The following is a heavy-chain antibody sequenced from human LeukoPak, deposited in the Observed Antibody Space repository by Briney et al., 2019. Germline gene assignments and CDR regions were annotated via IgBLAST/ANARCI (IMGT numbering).Heavy chain of an antibody. D-gene: IGHD6-13*01. Sequence: PSETLSLTCTVSGASIKSYYWTWIRQSPGKGLEWIANIHYAGSTNYNPSLKSRVTISVDTSKNQFSLKLSSVTAADTAVYYCARHTGYSSSWYLSYYYYYMDVWGKGTTVTVSS. J-gene: IGHJ6*03. CDR1: GASIKSYY. CDR3: ARHTGYSSSWYLSYYYYYMDV. V-gene: IGHV4-59*08. CDR2: IHYAGST.